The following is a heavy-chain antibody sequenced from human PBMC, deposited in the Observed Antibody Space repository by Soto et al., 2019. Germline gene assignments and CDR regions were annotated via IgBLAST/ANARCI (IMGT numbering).Heavy chain of an antibody. V-gene: IGHV3-64*01. CDR1: GFTFSTYT. D-gene: IGHD6-19*01. CDR3: AGRIAVAGTNYYGMDV. J-gene: IGHJ6*02. CDR2: ISTNGGST. Sequence: EVQLVESGGGLVQPGGSLRLSCAASGFTFSTYTMHWVRQAPGKGLEYVSGISTNGGSTYYTTSVKGRFTISGDNSKNTLYLQMGSLGVEDMAVYYCAGRIAVAGTNYYGMDVWGQGTTVTVSS.